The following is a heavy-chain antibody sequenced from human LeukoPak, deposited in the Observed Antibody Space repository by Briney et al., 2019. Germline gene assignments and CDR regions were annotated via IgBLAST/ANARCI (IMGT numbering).Heavy chain of an antibody. CDR2: MNPNSGDT. V-gene: IGHV1-2*02. J-gene: IGHJ4*02. Sequence: GASVKVSCKASGYTFTSYDINWVRQATGQGLEWMGWMNPNSGDTNYAQKFQGRVTMTRDTSISTAYMELSRLRSDDMAVYYCARGFGGVAATSDYWGQGTLVTVSS. D-gene: IGHD2-15*01. CDR3: ARGFGGVAATSDY. CDR1: GYTFTSYD.